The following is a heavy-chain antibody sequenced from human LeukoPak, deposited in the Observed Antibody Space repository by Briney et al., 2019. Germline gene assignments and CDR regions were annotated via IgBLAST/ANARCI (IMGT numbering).Heavy chain of an antibody. V-gene: IGHV1-2*02. CDR1: GYTFNGFY. CDR3: ARWMATVTTPDY. Sequence: AAVKVSCKASGYTFNGFYLHWVRQAPGQGLEWMGWINPNSGGTNYAQKFQGRVTMTRDTSISTAYMELSRLRSDDTAVYYCARWMATVTTPDYWGQGTLVTVSS. CDR2: INPNSGGT. J-gene: IGHJ4*02. D-gene: IGHD4-11*01.